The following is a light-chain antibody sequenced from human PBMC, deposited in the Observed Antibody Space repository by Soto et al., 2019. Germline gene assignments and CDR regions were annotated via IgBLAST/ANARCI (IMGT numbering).Light chain of an antibody. CDR1: QSVSSY. V-gene: IGKV3-11*01. CDR2: DAS. Sequence: EIVLTQSPATLSLSPGERATLSCRASQSVSSYLAWYQQKPGQAPRLLIYDASNRATGIPARFSGSGSGTDFTLTIRSIEPEDFAVYYCQQRSNWPTFGGGTKVEIK. J-gene: IGKJ4*01. CDR3: QQRSNWPT.